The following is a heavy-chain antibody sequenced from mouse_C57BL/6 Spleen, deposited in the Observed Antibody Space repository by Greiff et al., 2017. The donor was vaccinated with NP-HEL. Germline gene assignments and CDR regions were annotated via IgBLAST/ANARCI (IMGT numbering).Heavy chain of an antibody. J-gene: IGHJ1*03. Sequence: DVKLEESGGGLVKPGGSLKLSCAASGFTFSSYAMSWVRQTPEKRLEWVATISDGGSYTYYPDNVKGRFTISRDNAKNNLYLQMSHLKSEDTAMYYCARDTTVVVDLWYFDVWGTGTTVTVSS. V-gene: IGHV5-4*01. CDR2: ISDGGSYT. CDR3: ARDTTVVVDLWYFDV. D-gene: IGHD1-1*01. CDR1: GFTFSSYA.